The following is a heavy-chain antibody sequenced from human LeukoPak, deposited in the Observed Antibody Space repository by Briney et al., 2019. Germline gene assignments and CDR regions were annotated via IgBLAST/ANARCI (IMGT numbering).Heavy chain of an antibody. CDR3: ARDCGGDSYLGAFDI. CDR1: GGSISSGSYY. D-gene: IGHD2-21*02. J-gene: IGHJ3*02. Sequence: SETLSLTCTVSGGSISSGSYYWSWIRQPAGKGLEWIGRIYTSGSTNYNPSLKSRVTISVDTSKNQFSLKLNSVTAADTAVYFCARDCGGDSYLGAFDIWGQGTVVTVSS. V-gene: IGHV4-61*02. CDR2: IYTSGST.